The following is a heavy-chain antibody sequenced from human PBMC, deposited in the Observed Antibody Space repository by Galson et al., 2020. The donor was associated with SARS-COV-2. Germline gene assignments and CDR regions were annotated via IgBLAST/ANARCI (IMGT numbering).Heavy chain of an antibody. D-gene: IGHD3-22*01. Sequence: SKTLSLTCKVSDYSISSNYYWGWIRQPPGKGLEWIGSVYHSGSTFYNPSLRSRVTISVDTSKNQFSLKMSSVTAADTAVYYCARETPRSTYYRGGIDYWGQGTLVTVSS. CDR2: VYHSGST. J-gene: IGHJ4*02. CDR3: ARETPRSTYYRGGIDY. V-gene: IGHV4-38-2*02. CDR1: DYSISSNYY.